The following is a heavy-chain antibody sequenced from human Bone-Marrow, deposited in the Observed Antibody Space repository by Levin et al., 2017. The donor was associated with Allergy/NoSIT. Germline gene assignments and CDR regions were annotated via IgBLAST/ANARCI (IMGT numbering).Heavy chain of an antibody. D-gene: IGHD6-6*01. J-gene: IGHJ5*02. CDR3: AREKVSRPRFWFDP. V-gene: IGHV1-2*02. CDR2: IHPVTGDT. Sequence: ASVKVSCKASGYTFTDYYIHWVRQAPGQGLEWMGSIHPVTGDTNYAQKFRGRVTVTRDTSINTAYMTLNRLTFDDTAAYYCAREKVSRPRFWFDPWGQGTLVTVSS. CDR1: GYTFTDYY.